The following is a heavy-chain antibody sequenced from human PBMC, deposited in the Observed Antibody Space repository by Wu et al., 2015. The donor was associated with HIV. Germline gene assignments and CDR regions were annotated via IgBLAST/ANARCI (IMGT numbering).Heavy chain of an antibody. CDR1: GGTFSSYA. V-gene: IGHV1-69*13. Sequence: QVQLVQSGAEVKKPGSSVKVSCKASGGTFSSYAISWVRQAPGQGLEWMGRIIPIFGTANYAQKFQGRVTITADESTSTAYMELSSLRSEDTAVYYCAREEGTYYYGSGPAHYFDYWGQGTLVTVSS. CDR2: IIPIFGTA. CDR3: AREEGTYYYGSGPAHYFDY. D-gene: IGHD3-10*01. J-gene: IGHJ4*02.